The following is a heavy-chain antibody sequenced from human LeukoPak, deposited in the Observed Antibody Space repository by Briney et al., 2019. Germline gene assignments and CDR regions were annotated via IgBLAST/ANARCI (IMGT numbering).Heavy chain of an antibody. CDR3: ARLYSGSYYFDY. CDR2: IYHSGST. Sequence: PSETLSLTCAVSGGSISSGGYSWRWIRQPPGTGLEWIGYIYHSGSTYYNPSLKSRVTISVDRSKNQFSLKLSSVTAADTAVYYCARLYSGSYYFDYWGQGTLVTVSS. D-gene: IGHD1-26*01. CDR1: GGSISSGGYS. J-gene: IGHJ4*02. V-gene: IGHV4-30-2*01.